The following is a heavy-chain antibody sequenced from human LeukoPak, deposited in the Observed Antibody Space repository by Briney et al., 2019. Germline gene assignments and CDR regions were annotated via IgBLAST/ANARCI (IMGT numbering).Heavy chain of an antibody. V-gene: IGHV3-30*04. J-gene: IGHJ4*02. CDR1: GFTFSSYA. CDR2: ISYDGSNK. Sequence: GGSLRLSCAASGFTFSSYAMSWVRQAPGKGLEWVAVISYDGSNKYYADSVKGRFTISRDNSKNTLYLQMNSLRAEDTAVYYCAREMVRGVIIARFDYWGQGTLVTVSS. D-gene: IGHD3-10*01. CDR3: AREMVRGVIIARFDY.